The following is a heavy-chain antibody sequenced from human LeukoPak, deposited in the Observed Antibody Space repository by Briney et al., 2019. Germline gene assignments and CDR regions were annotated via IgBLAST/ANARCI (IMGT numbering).Heavy chain of an antibody. J-gene: IGHJ6*02. CDR2: ISAYNGNT. V-gene: IGHV1-18*01. Sequence: VASVKVSCKASGYTFTSYGISWVRQAPGQGLEWMGWISAYNGNTNYAQKLQGRVTMTTDTSTSTAYMELRSLRSVDTAVYYCARVEDIVVVPASHYYYGMDVWGQGTTVTVSS. CDR3: ARVEDIVVVPASHYYYGMDV. CDR1: GYTFTSYG. D-gene: IGHD2-2*01.